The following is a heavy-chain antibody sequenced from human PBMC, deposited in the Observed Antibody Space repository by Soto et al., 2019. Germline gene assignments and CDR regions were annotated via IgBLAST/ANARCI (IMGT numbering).Heavy chain of an antibody. V-gene: IGHV1-69*04. CDR2: IIPILGIA. CDR3: ASVVSGGDAFDI. D-gene: IGHD2-15*01. Sequence: SVKVSCKASGYTFTSYDINWVRQATGQGLEWMGRIIPILGIANYAQKFQGRVTITADKSTSTAYMELSSLRSEDTAVYYCASVVSGGDAFDIWGQGTMVTVSS. J-gene: IGHJ3*02. CDR1: GYTFTSYD.